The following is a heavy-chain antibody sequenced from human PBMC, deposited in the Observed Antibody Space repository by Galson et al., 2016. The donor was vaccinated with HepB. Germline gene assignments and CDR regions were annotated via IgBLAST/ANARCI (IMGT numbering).Heavy chain of an antibody. Sequence: TLSLTCTVSGGSISSGDYFWSWIRQSPGKGLEWIGYIYYTGSTYYNPSLKSRVTISVDTSKNQFSLKLSSVTAADPAVYYCVREGFGEFIWFDPWGQGTLVTVSS. V-gene: IGHV4-30-4*01. CDR3: VREGFGEFIWFDP. J-gene: IGHJ5*02. D-gene: IGHD3-10*01. CDR2: IYYTGST. CDR1: GGSISSGDYF.